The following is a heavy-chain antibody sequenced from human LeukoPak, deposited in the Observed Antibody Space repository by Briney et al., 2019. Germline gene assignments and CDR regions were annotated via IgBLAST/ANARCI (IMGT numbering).Heavy chain of an antibody. CDR2: IWCDGSNK. J-gene: IGHJ3*02. Sequence: GGSLRLSCAASGFTFSSYGMHWVRQAPGKGLEWVAVIWCDGSNKYYADSVKGRFTIPRDNSKNTLYLQMNSLRAEDTAVYYCARAEGYYDSSGNDAFDIWGQGTMVTVSS. CDR3: ARAEGYYDSSGNDAFDI. D-gene: IGHD3-22*01. CDR1: GFTFSSYG. V-gene: IGHV3-33*01.